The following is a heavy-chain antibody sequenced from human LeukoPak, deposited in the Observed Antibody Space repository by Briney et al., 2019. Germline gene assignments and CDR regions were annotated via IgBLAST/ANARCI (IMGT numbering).Heavy chain of an antibody. CDR1: GFIFNDYA. Sequence: HSGGSLRLSCAASGFIFNDYAMSWVRQVPGKGLEWVASIKQDGNEKSYVDSVKGRFTISRDNPKNSLYLQMSSLRAEDTAVYYCVRQLGGSGSYWGQGTLVTVSS. CDR2: IKQDGNEK. D-gene: IGHD3-10*01. J-gene: IGHJ4*02. V-gene: IGHV3-7*01. CDR3: VRQLGGSGSY.